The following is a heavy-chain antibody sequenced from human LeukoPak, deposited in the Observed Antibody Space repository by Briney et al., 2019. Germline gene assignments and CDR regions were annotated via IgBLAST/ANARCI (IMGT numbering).Heavy chain of an antibody. Sequence: PGGSLRLSCAASGFTFSSYSMNWVRQPPGKGLEWIGEINHSGSTNYNPSLKSRVTISVDTSKNQFSLKLSSVTAADTAVYYCARGKRGDYSWYFDLWGRGTLVTVSS. CDR2: INHSGST. CDR1: GFTFSSYS. J-gene: IGHJ2*01. CDR3: ARGKRGDYSWYFDL. D-gene: IGHD4-17*01. V-gene: IGHV4-34*01.